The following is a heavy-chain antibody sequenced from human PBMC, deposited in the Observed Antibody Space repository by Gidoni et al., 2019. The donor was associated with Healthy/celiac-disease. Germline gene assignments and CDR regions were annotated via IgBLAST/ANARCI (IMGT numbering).Heavy chain of an antibody. V-gene: IGHV3-30*18. Sequence: QVQLVESGGGVVQPGRSLRLSCAASGFTFSSYGMHWVRQAPGKGLEWVAVISYDGSNKYYADSVKGRFTISRDNSKNTLYLQMNSLRAEDTAVYYCAKDRSLRPDAFDIWGQGTMVTVSS. CDR2: ISYDGSNK. D-gene: IGHD1-26*01. J-gene: IGHJ3*02. CDR1: GFTFSSYG. CDR3: AKDRSLRPDAFDI.